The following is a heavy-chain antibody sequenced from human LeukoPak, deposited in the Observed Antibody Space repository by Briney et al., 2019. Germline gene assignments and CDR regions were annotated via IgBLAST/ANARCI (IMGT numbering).Heavy chain of an antibody. V-gene: IGHV1-2*02. CDR3: ARDSAQWELLGVIGY. CDR1: GYTFTGYY. Sequence: ASVKVSCKASGYTFTGYYMHWVRQAPGQGLEWMGWINPNSGGTNYAQKFQGRVTMTRDTSISTAYMELSRLRSDDTAVYYCARDSAQWELLGVIGYWGQGTLVTVSS. D-gene: IGHD1-26*01. CDR2: INPNSGGT. J-gene: IGHJ4*02.